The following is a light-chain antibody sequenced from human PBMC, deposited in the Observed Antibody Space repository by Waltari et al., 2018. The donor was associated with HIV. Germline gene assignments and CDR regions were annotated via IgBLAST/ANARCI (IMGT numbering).Light chain of an antibody. J-gene: IGLJ2*01. CDR1: TSNIGAGYD. CDR2: GNT. CDR3: QSYDNALSGSL. Sequence: QSVLTQPPSVSGAPGQRVTISCTGPTSNIGAGYDVPWYQQLPGTAPKLLVFGNTNRPSGVPDRFSGSKSGTSASLAITGLQAGDEGDYYCQSYDNALSGSLFGGGTKVTVL. V-gene: IGLV1-40*01.